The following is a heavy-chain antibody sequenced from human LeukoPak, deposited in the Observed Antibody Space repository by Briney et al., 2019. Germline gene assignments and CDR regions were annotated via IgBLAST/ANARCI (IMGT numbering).Heavy chain of an antibody. J-gene: IGHJ4*02. V-gene: IGHV1-18*01. CDR3: ARDVGRAAYGDTDY. Sequence: VASVKVSCKASGYTFTSYGISWVRQAPGQGLEWMGWISAYNDNTNYAQKLQGRVTMTTDTSTSTAYMELRSLRSDDTAVYYCARDVGRAAYGDTDYWGQGTLVTVSS. D-gene: IGHD4-17*01. CDR2: ISAYNDNT. CDR1: GYTFTSYG.